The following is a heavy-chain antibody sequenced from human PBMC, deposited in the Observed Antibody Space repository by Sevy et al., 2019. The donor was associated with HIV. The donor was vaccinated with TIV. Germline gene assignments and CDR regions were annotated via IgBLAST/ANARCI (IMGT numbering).Heavy chain of an antibody. D-gene: IGHD1-26*01. V-gene: IGHV4-39*01. Sequence: SETLSLTCPVSGGSISSGSYYWGWIRHPPGKGLEWIGSMYYSGSTYYNPSLKSRVTISVDTSKNQFSLKLSSVTAADTAVYYCARDLVGATSGFDYWGQGTLVTVSS. CDR3: ARDLVGATSGFDY. CDR1: GGSISSGSYY. J-gene: IGHJ4*02. CDR2: MYYSGST.